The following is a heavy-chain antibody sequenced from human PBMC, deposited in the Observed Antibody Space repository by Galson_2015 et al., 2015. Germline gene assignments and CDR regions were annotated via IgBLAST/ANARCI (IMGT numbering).Heavy chain of an antibody. D-gene: IGHD2-2*01. J-gene: IGHJ5*02. CDR2: IWYDGSNK. Sequence: SLRLSCAASGFTFSSYGMHWVRQAPGKGLEWVAVIWYDGSNKYYADSVKGRFTISRDNSKNTLYLQMNSLRAEDTAVYYCAREGARGCSSTSCPAKYNWFDPWGQGTLVTVSS. V-gene: IGHV3-33*01. CDR3: AREGARGCSSTSCPAKYNWFDP. CDR1: GFTFSSYG.